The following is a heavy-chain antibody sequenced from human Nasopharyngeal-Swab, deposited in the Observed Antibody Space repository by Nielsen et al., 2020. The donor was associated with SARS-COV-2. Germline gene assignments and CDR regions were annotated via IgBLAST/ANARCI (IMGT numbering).Heavy chain of an antibody. D-gene: IGHD3-3*01. Sequence: CQASGRGLVWIGYIYYSGSTYYNPSLKSRVTISVDTSKNQFSLKLSSVTAADTAVYYCARDRVKTIFGVVLTSHMDVWGKGTTVTVSS. CDR3: ARDRVKTIFGVVLTSHMDV. J-gene: IGHJ6*03. V-gene: IGHV4-31*02. CDR2: IYYSGST.